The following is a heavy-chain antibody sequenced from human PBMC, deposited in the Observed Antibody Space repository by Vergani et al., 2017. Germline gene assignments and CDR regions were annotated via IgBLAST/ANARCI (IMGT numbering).Heavy chain of an antibody. CDR1: GYTFTSYG. Sequence: QVQLVQSGAEVKKPGASVKVSCKASGYTFTSYGISWVRQAPGQGLEWMGWISAYNGNTNYAQKLQGRVTMTTDTSTSTAYMELRSLRSDDTAVYYCARDRPCSSTSCYTDAFDIWGQGTMVTVSS. V-gene: IGHV1-18*01. CDR3: ARDRPCSSTSCYTDAFDI. J-gene: IGHJ3*02. D-gene: IGHD2-2*01. CDR2: ISAYNGNT.